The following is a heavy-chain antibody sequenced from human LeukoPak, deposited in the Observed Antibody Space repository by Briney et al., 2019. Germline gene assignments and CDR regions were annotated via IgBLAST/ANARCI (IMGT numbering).Heavy chain of an antibody. V-gene: IGHV4-34*01. CDR3: ARDGRHWYQFDH. D-gene: IGHD2-8*02. Sequence: SETLSLTCAVYGGSFSGYYWSWIRQPPGKGLEWIGEINHSGSTNYNPSLKSRVTISVDTSKNQFSLKLSSVTAADTAVYYCARDGRHWYQFDHWGQGTLVTVSS. J-gene: IGHJ4*02. CDR2: INHSGST. CDR1: GGSFSGYY.